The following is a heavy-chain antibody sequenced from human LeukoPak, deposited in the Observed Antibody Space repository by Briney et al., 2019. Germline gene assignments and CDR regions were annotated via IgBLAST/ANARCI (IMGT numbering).Heavy chain of an antibody. CDR3: ARNLVAAGFHWFDP. CDR2: VSGYNGDT. Sequence: ASVKVSCKASGYTFTTYDITWVRQAPGQGVEWMGWVSGYNGDTNYAQKLQGRVTITTDTSPNTAYMELRSLRSDDTAVYCCARNLVAAGFHWFDPWGQGTLVTVSS. CDR1: GYTFTTYD. D-gene: IGHD6-13*01. J-gene: IGHJ5*02. V-gene: IGHV1-18*01.